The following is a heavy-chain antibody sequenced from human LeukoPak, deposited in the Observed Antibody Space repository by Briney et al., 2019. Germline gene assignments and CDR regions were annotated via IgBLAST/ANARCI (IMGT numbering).Heavy chain of an antibody. CDR3: AKAGRILRYFDY. Sequence: GGSLRLSCAASGFTFSSYAMSWVRQAPGRGLEWVSAISGSGGSTYYADSVKGRFTISRDNSKNTLYLQMNSLRAEDTAVYYCAKAGRILRYFDYWGQGTLVTVSS. V-gene: IGHV3-23*01. D-gene: IGHD3-16*01. CDR2: ISGSGGST. J-gene: IGHJ4*02. CDR1: GFTFSSYA.